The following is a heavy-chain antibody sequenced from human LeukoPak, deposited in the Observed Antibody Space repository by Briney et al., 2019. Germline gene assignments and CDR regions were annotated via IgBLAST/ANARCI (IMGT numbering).Heavy chain of an antibody. J-gene: IGHJ4*02. Sequence: SETLSLTCTVSGGSISSYYWSWIRQPPGKGLEWIGYFSYSGITSYNPSLKSRVTMSVDTSKNQFSLKLTSVIAADTAVYYCARYYYDSSVYYYYLDYWGQGTLVTVSS. CDR1: GGSISSYY. CDR2: FSYSGIT. D-gene: IGHD3-22*01. CDR3: ARYYYDSSVYYYYLDY. V-gene: IGHV4-59*01.